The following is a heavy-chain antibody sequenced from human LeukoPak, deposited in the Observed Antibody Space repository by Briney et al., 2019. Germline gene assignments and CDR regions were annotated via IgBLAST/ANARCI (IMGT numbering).Heavy chain of an antibody. CDR2: ISYDGSKE. Sequence: GGSPRLSCAASGFIFGTYGMHWVRQAPGKGLEWVAVISYDGSKEYYADSVKGRFTISRDNSKNTLYLQINSLRAEDTAVYYCARDRGIVSIHYYYYMDVWGKGTTATVSS. CDR3: ARDRGIVSIHYYYYMDV. CDR1: GFIFGTYG. D-gene: IGHD3-10*01. J-gene: IGHJ6*03. V-gene: IGHV3-30*03.